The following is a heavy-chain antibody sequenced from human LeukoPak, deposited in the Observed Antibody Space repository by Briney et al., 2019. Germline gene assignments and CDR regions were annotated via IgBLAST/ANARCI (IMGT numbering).Heavy chain of an antibody. CDR1: GFTVSSYG. D-gene: IGHD6-13*01. Sequence: GGSLRLSCAASGFTVSSYGMTWVRQAPGKGLERVSAFSATDGSAQYAESVRGRFTISRDNSKNSLYLQMNSLRDEDTAVYFCAKARIAAAGTGAFDVWGQGTMVTVSS. CDR2: FSATDGSA. CDR3: AKARIAAAGTGAFDV. V-gene: IGHV3-23*01. J-gene: IGHJ3*01.